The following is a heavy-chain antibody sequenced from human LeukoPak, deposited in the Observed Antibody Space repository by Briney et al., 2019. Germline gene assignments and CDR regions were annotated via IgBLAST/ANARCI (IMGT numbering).Heavy chain of an antibody. Sequence: GGSLRLSCAASGFTFSSYSMNWVRQAPGKGLEWVSYISSSSSTIYYADSVKGRFTISKDTAKNSLSLQMNSLRAEDTAVYYCARGDSSGWPIDYWGQGTLVTVSS. D-gene: IGHD6-19*01. J-gene: IGHJ4*02. CDR2: ISSSSSTI. V-gene: IGHV3-48*01. CDR3: ARGDSSGWPIDY. CDR1: GFTFSSYS.